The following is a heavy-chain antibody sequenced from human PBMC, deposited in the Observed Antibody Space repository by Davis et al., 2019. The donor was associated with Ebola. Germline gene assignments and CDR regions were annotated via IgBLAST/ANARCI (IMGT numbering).Heavy chain of an antibody. Sequence: PGGSLRLSCVASGFNFRNYAMSWVRQAPGKGPEWVSGLSGSGGTINYADSVKGRFTISRDNSKNTLYLQMNGLRAEDTAVYYCARGTYCGGDCGNAEYFQHWGQGSLVTVSS. CDR3: ARGTYCGGDCGNAEYFQH. V-gene: IGHV3-23*01. CDR1: GFNFRNYA. CDR2: LSGSGGTI. J-gene: IGHJ1*01. D-gene: IGHD2-21*02.